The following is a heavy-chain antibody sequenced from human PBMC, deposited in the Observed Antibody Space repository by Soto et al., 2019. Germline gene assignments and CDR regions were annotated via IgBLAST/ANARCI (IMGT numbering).Heavy chain of an antibody. J-gene: IGHJ6*02. Sequence: EVQLVESGGGLVKPGGSLRLSCAASGFTFSSYSMNWVRQAPGKGLEWVSSISSSSSYIYYADSVKGRFTISRDNAKNYLYLQRRSLEGEDRDVYFCGGDADGCVWGGCLGGMGVWGQGTTVTVSS. CDR3: GGDADGCVWGGCLGGMGV. D-gene: IGHD3-16*01. CDR1: GFTFSSYS. CDR2: ISSSSSYI. V-gene: IGHV3-21*01.